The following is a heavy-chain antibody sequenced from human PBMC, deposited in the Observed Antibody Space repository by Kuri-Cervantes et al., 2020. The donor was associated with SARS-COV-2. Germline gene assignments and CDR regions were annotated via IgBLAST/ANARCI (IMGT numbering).Heavy chain of an antibody. D-gene: IGHD3-3*01. CDR3: ARGGSGYYTYDAFDI. CDR2: ISYDGSNK. J-gene: IGHJ3*02. CDR1: GFTFSSYA. Sequence: GGSLRLSCAASGFTFSSYAMHWVRQAPGKGLEWVAVISYDGSNKYYADSVKGRFTISRDNSKNTLYLQMNSLRAEDTAVYYCARGGSGYYTYDAFDIWGQGTMVTVSS. V-gene: IGHV3-30*07.